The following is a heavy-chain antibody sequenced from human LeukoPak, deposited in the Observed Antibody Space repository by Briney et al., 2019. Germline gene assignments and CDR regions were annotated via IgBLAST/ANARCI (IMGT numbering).Heavy chain of an antibody. CDR1: GGTFSSYA. CDR3: ARDNSVRDEAWWFDP. CDR2: IIPIFGTA. V-gene: IGHV1-69*05. J-gene: IGHJ5*02. D-gene: IGHD5-24*01. Sequence: ASVKVSCKASGGTFSSYAISWVRQAPGQGLEWMGGIIPIFGTANYAQKFQGRVTLTRDMSTSTDYLELSSLRSEDTAVYYCARDNSVRDEAWWFDPWGQGTLVTVSS.